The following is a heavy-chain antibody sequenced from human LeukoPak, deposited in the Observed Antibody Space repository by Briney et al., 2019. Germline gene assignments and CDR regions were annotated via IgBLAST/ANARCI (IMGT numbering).Heavy chain of an antibody. CDR2: IYYSGST. D-gene: IGHD2-15*01. V-gene: IGHV4-61*01. CDR1: GGSVSSGSYY. Sequence: PSETLSLTCTVSGGSVSSGSYYWSWIRQPPGTGLEWIGYIYYSGSTNYNPSLKSRVTISVDTSKNQFSLKLSSVTAADTAVYYCASSIPDCSGGSCPYYFDYWGQGTLVTVSS. CDR3: ASSIPDCSGGSCPYYFDY. J-gene: IGHJ4*02.